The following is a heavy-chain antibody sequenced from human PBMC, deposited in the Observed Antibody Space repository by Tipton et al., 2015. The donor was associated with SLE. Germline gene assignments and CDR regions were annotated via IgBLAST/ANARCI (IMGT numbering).Heavy chain of an antibody. J-gene: IGHJ4*02. V-gene: IGHV4-61*02. CDR2: MYTSGST. CDR3: ARSPPSQVYDH. Sequence: TLSLTCTVSGGSISSGSYYWTWFRQPAGKGLEWIGRMYTSGSTNYNPSLQSRVTISVDTSKNQFSLKLSSVTAADTAVYYCARSPPSQVYDHWGQGALVTVSS. CDR1: GGSISSGSYY.